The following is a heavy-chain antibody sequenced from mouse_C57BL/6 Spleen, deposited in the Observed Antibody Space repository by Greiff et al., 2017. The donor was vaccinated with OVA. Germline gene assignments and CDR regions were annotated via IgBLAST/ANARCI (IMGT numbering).Heavy chain of an antibody. CDR3: ARGWLRDAMDY. CDR2: INYDGSST. Sequence: EVQLVESEGGLVQPGSSMKLSCTASGFTFSDYYMAWVRQVPEKGLEWVANINYDGSSTYYLDSLKSRFIISRDNAKNILYLQMSSLKSEDTATYYCARGWLRDAMDYWGQGTSVTVSS. V-gene: IGHV5-16*01. J-gene: IGHJ4*01. CDR1: GFTFSDYY. D-gene: IGHD2-2*01.